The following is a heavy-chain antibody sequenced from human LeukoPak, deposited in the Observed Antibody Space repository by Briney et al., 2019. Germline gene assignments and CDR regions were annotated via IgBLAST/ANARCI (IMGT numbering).Heavy chain of an antibody. CDR1: GGSISSSSYY. CDR2: IYYTGST. V-gene: IGHV4-39*07. D-gene: IGHD3-22*01. Sequence: SETLSLTCTVSGGSISSSSYYWGWIRQPPGKGLEWIGSIYYTGSTYYNPSLKSRVTISVDTSKNQFSLKLNSVTAADTAMYYCARYSGYYLSYFDYWGQGTLVTVSS. J-gene: IGHJ4*02. CDR3: ARYSGYYLSYFDY.